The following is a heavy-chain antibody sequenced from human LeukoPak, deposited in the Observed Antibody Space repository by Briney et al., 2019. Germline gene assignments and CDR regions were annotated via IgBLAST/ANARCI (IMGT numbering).Heavy chain of an antibody. J-gene: IGHJ4*02. CDR3: ARDLSGWELQEY. Sequence: GGSLRLSCAASGFTFSSFAMNWVRQAPGKGLEWVANIKQDGSEKYYVDSVKGRFTISRDNAKNSLYLQMNSLRAEDTAVYYCARDLSGWELQEYWGQGTLVTVSS. D-gene: IGHD1-26*01. V-gene: IGHV3-7*01. CDR1: GFTFSSFA. CDR2: IKQDGSEK.